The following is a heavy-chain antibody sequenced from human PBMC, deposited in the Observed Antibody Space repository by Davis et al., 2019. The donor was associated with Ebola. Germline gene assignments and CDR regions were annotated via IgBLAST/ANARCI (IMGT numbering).Heavy chain of an antibody. J-gene: IGHJ3*02. Sequence: PSETLSLTCAVYGESFSGYYWNWIRQPPGKGLEWIVEINHSGTTNYNPSLKNRVTISLDTSRNQFSLKLTSVTAADTALYYCAREHFDIWGQGTMVTVSS. V-gene: IGHV4-34*01. CDR2: INHSGTT. CDR1: GESFSGYY. CDR3: AREHFDI.